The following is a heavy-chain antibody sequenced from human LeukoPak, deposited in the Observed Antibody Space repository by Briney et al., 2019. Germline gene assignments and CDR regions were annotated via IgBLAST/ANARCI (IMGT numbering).Heavy chain of an antibody. D-gene: IGHD2-2*01. CDR3: AKAPGFCSSTSCQEYYFDY. J-gene: IGHJ4*02. CDR1: GVTFSSDG. Sequence: GGSLRLSRAASGVTFSSDGMSSVPEGPGEGGEWVSAISGSGGSTYYADSVKGRFTISRDNSKNTLYLQMNSLRAEDTAVYYCAKAPGFCSSTSCQEYYFDYWGQGTLVTVSS. V-gene: IGHV3-23*01. CDR2: ISGSGGST.